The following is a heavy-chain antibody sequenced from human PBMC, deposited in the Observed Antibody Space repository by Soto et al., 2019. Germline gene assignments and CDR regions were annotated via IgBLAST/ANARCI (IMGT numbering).Heavy chain of an antibody. D-gene: IGHD6-19*01. CDR1: GFSISRDY. CDR2: IYNGVST. J-gene: IGHJ4*02. Sequence: QVQLQESGPGLVKPSETMSLTCTASGFSISRDYWNWVRQPPGKGLEWIGHIYNGVSTNYNPSLKSRVFISVDMSKNQLSLRLSSVTAADTAVYYCAQTTGWPGFDYWGQGALVIVSS. CDR3: AQTTGWPGFDY. V-gene: IGHV4-59*01.